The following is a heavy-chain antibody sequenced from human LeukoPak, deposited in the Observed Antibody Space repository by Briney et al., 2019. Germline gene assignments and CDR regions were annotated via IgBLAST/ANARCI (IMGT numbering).Heavy chain of an antibody. D-gene: IGHD2-2*01. CDR3: ARRYCSSTSCCADSGYEYFDY. CDR1: GGTFSSYA. V-gene: IGHV1-69*05. CDR2: IIPIFGTA. Sequence: SVKVSCKASGGTFSSYAISWVRQAPGQGLEWMGGIIPIFGTANYAQKFQGRVTIITDESTSTAYMELSSLRSEDTAVYYCARRYCSSTSCCADSGYEYFDYWGQGTLVTVSS. J-gene: IGHJ4*02.